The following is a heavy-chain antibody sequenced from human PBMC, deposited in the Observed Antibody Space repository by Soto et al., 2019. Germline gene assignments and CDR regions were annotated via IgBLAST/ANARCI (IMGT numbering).Heavy chain of an antibody. V-gene: IGHV1-69*12. J-gene: IGHJ6*02. CDR2: IIPIFGTA. Sequence: QVQLVQSGAEVKKPGSSVKVSCKASGGTFSSYAISWVRQAPGQGLEWMGGIIPIFGTANYAQKFQGSVTLTADESTSTAYMELSSLRSEDTAVYYCARLPVRFLHYYYGMDVWGQGTTVTVSS. CDR3: ARLPVRFLHYYYGMDV. CDR1: GGTFSSYA. D-gene: IGHD3-3*01.